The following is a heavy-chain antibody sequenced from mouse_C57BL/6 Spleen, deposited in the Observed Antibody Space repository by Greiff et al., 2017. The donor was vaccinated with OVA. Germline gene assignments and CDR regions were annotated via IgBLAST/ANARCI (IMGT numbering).Heavy chain of an antibody. J-gene: IGHJ3*01. Sequence: EVMLVESGPELVKPGASVKIPCKASGYTFTDYNMDWVKQSHGKSLEWIGDINPNNGGTIYNQKFKGKATLTVDKSSSTAYMELRSLTSEDTAVYYCARTGTGPFAYWGQGTLVTVSA. CDR2: INPNNGGT. D-gene: IGHD4-1*01. CDR3: ARTGTGPFAY. V-gene: IGHV1-18*01. CDR1: GYTFTDYN.